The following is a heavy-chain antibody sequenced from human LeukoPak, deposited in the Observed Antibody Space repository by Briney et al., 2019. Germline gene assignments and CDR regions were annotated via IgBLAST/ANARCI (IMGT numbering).Heavy chain of an antibody. CDR2: ISGSGGST. Sequence: PGGSLRLSCAASGFTFSSYATSWVRQAPGKGLEWVSAISGSGGSTYYADSVKGRFTISRDNSKNTLYLQMNSLRAEDTAVYYCAKDGGYCSGGSCYTAFDYWGQGTLVTVSS. D-gene: IGHD2-15*01. CDR1: GFTFSSYA. J-gene: IGHJ4*02. V-gene: IGHV3-23*01. CDR3: AKDGGYCSGGSCYTAFDY.